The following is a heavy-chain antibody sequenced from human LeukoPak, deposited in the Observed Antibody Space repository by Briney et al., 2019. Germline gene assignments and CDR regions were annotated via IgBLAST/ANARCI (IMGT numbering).Heavy chain of an antibody. J-gene: IGHJ3*02. CDR2: IYYSGST. Sequence: SETLSLTCTVSGGSISNYYWSWIRQPPGKGLEWIGYIYYSGSTSYNPSLKSRVTISVDTSKNQFSLKLSSVTAADTAVYYCARGLPTSDAFDIWGQGTMVTVSS. D-gene: IGHD1-1*01. V-gene: IGHV4-59*01. CDR3: ARGLPTSDAFDI. CDR1: GGSISNYY.